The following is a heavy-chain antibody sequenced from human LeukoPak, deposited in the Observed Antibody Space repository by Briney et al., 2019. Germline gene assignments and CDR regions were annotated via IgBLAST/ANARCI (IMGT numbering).Heavy chain of an antibody. V-gene: IGHV4-39*01. CDR3: ARQGASGWYAPPFDY. D-gene: IGHD6-19*01. J-gene: IGHJ4*02. CDR1: GGSISSSSYY. CDR2: IYYSGST. Sequence: PSETLSLTCTVSGGSISSSSYYWGWIRQPPGKGLEWIGSIYYSGSTYYNPSLKSRVTISVDTSKNQFSLKLSSVTAADTAVYYCARQGASGWYAPPFDYWGQGTLVTVSS.